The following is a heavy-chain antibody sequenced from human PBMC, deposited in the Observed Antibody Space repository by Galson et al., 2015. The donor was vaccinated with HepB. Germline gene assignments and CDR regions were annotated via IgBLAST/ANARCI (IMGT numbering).Heavy chain of an antibody. J-gene: IGHJ1*01. CDR2: IGGNDGTT. Sequence: SLRLSCAASGLTKYATTWVRQAPGKGLEWVSTIGGNDGTTYYADSVKGRFTISRDNSKNTLYLQMNSLRVEDTAIYYCAKTTERFSADFFWGQGTLVTVSS. CDR3: AKTTERFSADFF. CDR1: GLTKYA. D-gene: IGHD2/OR15-2a*01. V-gene: IGHV3-23*01.